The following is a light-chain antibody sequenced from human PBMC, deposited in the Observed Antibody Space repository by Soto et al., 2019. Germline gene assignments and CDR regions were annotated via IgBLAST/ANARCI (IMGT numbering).Light chain of an antibody. CDR1: QSVSNNY. CDR2: DAS. V-gene: IGKV3D-20*01. J-gene: IGKJ1*01. Sequence: EIVLTQSPGTLSLSPGERATLSCRASQSVSNNYLAWYQQKPGLAPRLLIYDASSRATGIPDRFSGSGSGTDFTLTISRLEPEEFAVYYCQQYGSSPWTVGQGTKVDIK. CDR3: QQYGSSPWT.